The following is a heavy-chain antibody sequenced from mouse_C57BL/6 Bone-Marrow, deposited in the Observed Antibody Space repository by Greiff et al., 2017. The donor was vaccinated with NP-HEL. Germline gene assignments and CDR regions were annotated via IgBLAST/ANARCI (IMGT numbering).Heavy chain of an antibody. V-gene: IGHV1-63*01. D-gene: IGHD1-1*01. CDR3: ARGVAGGAMDY. CDR2: IYPGGGYT. Sequence: QVQLKESGAELVRPGTSVKMSCKASGYTFTNYWIGWAKQRPGHGLEWIGDIYPGGGYTNYNEKFKGKATLTADKSSSTAYMLLSSLTSEDSANYYCARGVAGGAMDYWGQGTSVTVSS. J-gene: IGHJ4*01. CDR1: GYTFTNYW.